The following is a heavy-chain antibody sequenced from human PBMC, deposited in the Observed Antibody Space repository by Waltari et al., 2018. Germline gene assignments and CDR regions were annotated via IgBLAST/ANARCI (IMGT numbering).Heavy chain of an antibody. CDR2: INYRGDT. CDR3: ARPTFCSATTCSGPMDV. D-gene: IGHD2-15*01. V-gene: IGHV4-34*02. J-gene: IGHJ6*02. Sequence: QVHLQQWGAGLLKPSETLSLTCAVYGDSLSHYYWNWIRQPPGRGREWIGEINYRGDTKSNPSPNKPVPISLDTSKNQFSLSLTSVSAADTAVYYCARPTFCSATTCSGPMDVWGQGTTVTVSS. CDR1: GDSLSHYY.